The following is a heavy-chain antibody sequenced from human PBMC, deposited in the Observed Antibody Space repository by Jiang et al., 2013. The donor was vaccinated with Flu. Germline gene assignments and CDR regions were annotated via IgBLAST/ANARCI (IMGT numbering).Heavy chain of an antibody. CDR3: ARVIGRYSYGLWDYYYYYMDV. CDR1: GYTFTSYY. CDR2: INPSGGST. Sequence: SGYTFTSYYMHWVRQAPGQGLEWMGIINPSGGSTSYAQKFQGRVTMTRDTSTSTVYMELSSLRSEDTAVYYCARVIGRYSYGLWDYYYYYMDVWGKGTTVTVSS. V-gene: IGHV1-46*01. D-gene: IGHD5-18*01. J-gene: IGHJ6*03.